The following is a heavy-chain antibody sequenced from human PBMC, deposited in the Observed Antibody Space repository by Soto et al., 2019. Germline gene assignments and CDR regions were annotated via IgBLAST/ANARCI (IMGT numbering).Heavy chain of an antibody. CDR1: GGSVTSYY. CDR2: IYYSGST. V-gene: IGHV4-59*02. D-gene: IGHD5-12*01. CDR3: AIASEYTPIASYHYGWDV. Sequence: SETLSLTCTVSGGSVTSYYWSWIRQPPGKGMEWIAYIYYSGSTNYNPSLKSRVTVSVDMSKNQFSLTLTSVTAADTAVYYCAIASEYTPIASYHYGWDVWGQATTVTV. J-gene: IGHJ6*02.